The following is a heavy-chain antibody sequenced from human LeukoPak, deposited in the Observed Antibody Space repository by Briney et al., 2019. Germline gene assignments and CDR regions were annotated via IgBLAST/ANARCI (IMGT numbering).Heavy chain of an antibody. CDR2: IYYSGST. Sequence: PSETLSLTCTVSGGSISSYYWSWIRQPPGKGLEWIGYIYYSGSTNYNPSLKSRVTISVDTSKNQFSLKLSSVTAADTAVYYCARGVGYSSSWIDYWGQGTLVTVSS. CDR1: GGSISSYY. D-gene: IGHD6-13*01. V-gene: IGHV4-59*12. CDR3: ARGVGYSSSWIDY. J-gene: IGHJ4*02.